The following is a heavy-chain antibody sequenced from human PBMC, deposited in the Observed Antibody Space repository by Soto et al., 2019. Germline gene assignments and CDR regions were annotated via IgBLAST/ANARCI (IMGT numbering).Heavy chain of an antibody. CDR1: GFSFSDYY. CDR2: ISITGCTI. CDR3: ARDGIKFGAVIVPLYGMDV. J-gene: IGHJ6*02. Sequence: QVQLVESGGNLVKPGGSLRLSCAGSGFSFSDYYMSWIRQAPGKGLVWVSYISITGCTINYADSVKGRFTISRDNAKSSLYLQMDSLRTEDTAVYYCARDGIKFGAVIVPLYGMDVWGQGTTVTVSS. V-gene: IGHV3-11*01. D-gene: IGHD3-16*02.